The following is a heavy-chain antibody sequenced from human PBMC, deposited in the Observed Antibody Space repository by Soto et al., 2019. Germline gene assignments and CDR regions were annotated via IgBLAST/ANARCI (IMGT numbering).Heavy chain of an antibody. CDR3: TTAERGGSYYSDY. Sequence: EVQLVESGGGLVRPGESLRLSCAASGFTFTNAWINWVRQAPGKGLEWAGRIKSKTDGGTVDYGAPVKGRFTISRDDSKNTAYLQMNSLRNEDTAVYYCTTAERGGSYYSDYWGQGTLVTVSS. CDR2: IKSKTDGGTV. CDR1: GFTFTNAW. D-gene: IGHD1-26*01. V-gene: IGHV3-15*07. J-gene: IGHJ4*02.